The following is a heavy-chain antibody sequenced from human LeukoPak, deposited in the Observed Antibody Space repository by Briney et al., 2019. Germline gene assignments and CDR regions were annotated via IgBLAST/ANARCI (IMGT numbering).Heavy chain of an antibody. V-gene: IGHV3-11*06. J-gene: IGHJ4*02. CDR1: GFTFSDYY. D-gene: IGHD3-22*01. CDR3: ASRLYYYDSSGYSD. Sequence: GGSLRLSCAASGFTFSDYYMSWIRQAPGKGLEWVSYISSSSYTNYADSVKGRFTISRDNAKNSLYLQMNGLRAEDTAVYYCASRLYYYDSSGYSDWGQGTLVTVSS. CDR2: ISSSSYT.